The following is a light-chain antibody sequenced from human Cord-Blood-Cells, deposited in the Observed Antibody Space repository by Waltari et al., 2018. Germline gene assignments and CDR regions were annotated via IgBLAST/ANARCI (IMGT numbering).Light chain of an antibody. J-gene: IGLJ1*01. V-gene: IGLV2-14*01. CDR1: SRDVGGYNY. Sequence: QSALTQPASVSGSPGQSITISCTGTSRDVGGYNYVSWYQQHPGKAPKPLIYDVSNRPSGVSNRFSGSKSGNTASLTISGLQAEDEADYYCSSYTSSSPGVFGTGTKVTVL. CDR3: SSYTSSSPGV. CDR2: DVS.